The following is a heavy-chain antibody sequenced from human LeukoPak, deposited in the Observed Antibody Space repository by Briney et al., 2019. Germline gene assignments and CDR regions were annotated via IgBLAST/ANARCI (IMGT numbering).Heavy chain of an antibody. CDR2: IYTTGST. Sequence: PSETLSLTCTASGGSISGSYWSWIRQPAGKGLEWIGRIYTTGSTNYNPSLKSRVTISVDKSKNQFSLKMSSVTAADTAVYYCARGTYGSGSRVYYYYYMDVWGKGTTVTVSS. D-gene: IGHD3-10*01. J-gene: IGHJ6*03. CDR3: ARGTYGSGSRVYYYYYMDV. CDR1: GGSISGSY. V-gene: IGHV4-4*07.